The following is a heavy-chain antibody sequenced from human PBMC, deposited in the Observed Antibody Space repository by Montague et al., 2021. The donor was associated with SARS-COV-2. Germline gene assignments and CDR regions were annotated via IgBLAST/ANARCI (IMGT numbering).Heavy chain of an antibody. D-gene: IGHD3-10*01. CDR3: ARDRGYGDFYYYGMDV. CDR2: ISSSGSTI. V-gene: IGHV3-48*03. Sequence: SLRLSCAASGFTFSNYEMNWVRQAPGKGLEWVLYISSSGSTIYYADSVKGRFTISRDNAQNSLYLQMNSVRAEDAGVYYCARDRGYGDFYYYGMDVWGQGTTVTVSS. CDR1: GFTFSNYE. J-gene: IGHJ6*02.